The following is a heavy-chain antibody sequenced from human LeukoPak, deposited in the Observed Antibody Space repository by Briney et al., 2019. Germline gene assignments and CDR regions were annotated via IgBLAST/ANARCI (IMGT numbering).Heavy chain of an antibody. CDR3: ARDSYIFKATSLDY. CDR1: GGTFSGYA. CDR2: IIPIFGTA. D-gene: IGHD1-26*01. Sequence: ASVKVSCKASGGTFSGYAISWVRQAPGQGLEWMGRIIPIFGTANYAQKFQGRVTITTDESTSTAYMELSSLRSEDTAVYYCARDSYIFKATSLDYWGQGTLVTVSS. V-gene: IGHV1-69*05. J-gene: IGHJ4*02.